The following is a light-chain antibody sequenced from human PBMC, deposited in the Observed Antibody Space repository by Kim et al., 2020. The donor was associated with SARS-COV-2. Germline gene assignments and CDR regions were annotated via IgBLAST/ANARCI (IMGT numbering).Light chain of an antibody. Sequence: DIVMTQSPDSLAVSLGERVTITCKSSQSVLSSSNNRNYLSWHQQKPGQPPRLLIYGASSRKSGVPDRFGGSVSGTDFTLTISSLQAEDVAVYYCQQYYTTPITFGQGTRLEIK. J-gene: IGKJ5*01. V-gene: IGKV4-1*01. CDR2: GAS. CDR1: QSVLSSSNNRNY. CDR3: QQYYTTPIT.